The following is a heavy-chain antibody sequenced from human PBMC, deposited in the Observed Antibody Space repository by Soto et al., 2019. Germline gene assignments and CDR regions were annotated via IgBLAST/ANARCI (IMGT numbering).Heavy chain of an antibody. V-gene: IGHV3-74*01. J-gene: IGHJ3*01. Sequence: EVQLLESGGGLVQPGESLRLSCAASGFTFSYYWMHWVRQAPGMGLVWVSRIHSDGSSTTYADSVKGRFTISRDNARNQLYLQMNSLRAEDTALYYSARGDRGAFDLWGQGTVLTVSS. CDR2: IHSDGSST. CDR1: GFTFSYYW. CDR3: ARGDRGAFDL. D-gene: IGHD5-12*01.